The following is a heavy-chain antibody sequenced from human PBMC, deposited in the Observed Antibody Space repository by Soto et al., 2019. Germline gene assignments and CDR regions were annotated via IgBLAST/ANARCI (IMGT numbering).Heavy chain of an antibody. Sequence: SETLSLTCGVCGGSISSSNCWSWVRQSPGKGLQWIGEIYHNVRTNHNPSLKSRVTISVDKSKNQLSLNLSSVTAADTAVYYCARVGVEDAVDGAFDCFGRGALVALCS. J-gene: IGHJ4*02. CDR3: ARVGVEDAVDGAFDC. CDR1: GGSISSSNC. V-gene: IGHV4-4*02. D-gene: IGHD6-19*01. CDR2: IYHNVRT.